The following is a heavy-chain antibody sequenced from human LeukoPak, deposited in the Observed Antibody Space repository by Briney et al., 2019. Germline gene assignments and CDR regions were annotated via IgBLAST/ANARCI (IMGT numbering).Heavy chain of an antibody. V-gene: IGHV3-74*03. J-gene: IGHJ6*03. D-gene: IGHD1/OR15-1a*01. CDR2: IRTDGTIT. Sequence: GGPLRLSCAASGFTFSSYWMHWVRQAPGKGLVWVSRIRTDGTITTYADSVKGRFSISRDNAKNTLYLQVNSLRVEGTAVYYCAREGTGSYMDVWGKGTTVTVSS. CDR3: AREGTGSYMDV. CDR1: GFTFSSYW.